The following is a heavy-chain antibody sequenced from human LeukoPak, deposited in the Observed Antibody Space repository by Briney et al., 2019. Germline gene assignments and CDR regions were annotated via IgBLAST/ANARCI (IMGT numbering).Heavy chain of an antibody. J-gene: IGHJ5*01. CDR3: ARGRYSYGWNDS. D-gene: IGHD3-16*02. Sequence: SQTLSLTCTVSGGSIGTSAYHWNWIRQHPGKGLEWIGFISDSGSTLYNPSLRSRVTISSDTSKNQFSLKLTSVTAADMAVYYCARGRYSYGWNDSWGQGTLVTVSS. CDR2: ISDSGST. V-gene: IGHV4-31*03. CDR1: GGSIGTSAYH.